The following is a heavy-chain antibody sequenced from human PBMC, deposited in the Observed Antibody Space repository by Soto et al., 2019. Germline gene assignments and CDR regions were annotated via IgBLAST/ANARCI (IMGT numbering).Heavy chain of an antibody. CDR3: ARDGQLWAPFSMDV. CDR1: GFTFTNHA. Sequence: QVQLVESGGGVVQPGRSLRLSCAVSGFTFTNHAIHWVRQAPGKGLEWVAQIWADGRTIYSADPVKGRFTFSRDNSKNTVYLQMNRLRDDDTAVYYCARDGQLWAPFSMDVWGQGTTVTVSS. CDR2: IWADGRTI. D-gene: IGHD5-18*01. J-gene: IGHJ6*02. V-gene: IGHV3-33*01.